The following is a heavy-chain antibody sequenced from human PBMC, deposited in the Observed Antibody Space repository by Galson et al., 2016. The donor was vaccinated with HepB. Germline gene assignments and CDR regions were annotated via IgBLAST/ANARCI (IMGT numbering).Heavy chain of an antibody. D-gene: IGHD6-19*01. V-gene: IGHV4-39*01. CDR2: IYYSGST. CDR1: GDSISGTEYY. CDR3: ASGISVAGKYYYYYMDV. J-gene: IGHJ6*03. Sequence: ETLSLTCIVSGDSISGTEYYWGWIRQSPGRGLEWIGSIYYSGSTYYNPSLESRVTISVDTSKNQFSLRLSSVTAADTAVYYCASGISVAGKYYYYYMDVWGKGTPVTVSS.